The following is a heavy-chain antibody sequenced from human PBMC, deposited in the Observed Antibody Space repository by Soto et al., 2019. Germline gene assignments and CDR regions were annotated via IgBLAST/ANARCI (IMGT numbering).Heavy chain of an antibody. Sequence: GGSQRLSCTASGFTFNSYARNWVRQTPGKGLEWVSAISASGGTTYYADSVKGRFTISRDNSKNTLFLQMNSLRAEDTAVYYCAKGTSPNDYWGQGTLVTVSS. CDR2: ISASGGTT. J-gene: IGHJ4*02. CDR3: AKGTSPNDY. CDR1: GFTFNSYA. V-gene: IGHV3-23*01.